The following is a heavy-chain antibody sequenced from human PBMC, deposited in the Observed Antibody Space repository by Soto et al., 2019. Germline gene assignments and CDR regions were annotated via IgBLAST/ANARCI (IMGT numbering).Heavy chain of an antibody. J-gene: IGHJ3*02. CDR3: PTDRLGATDSFDI. V-gene: IGHV3-15*01. Sequence: GGSLRLSCAASGFTFSNAWMSWVRQAPGKGLEWVGRIKSKTDGGTTDYAAPVKGRFTISSDDSKNTLYLQMNSLKTEYTSVYHCPTDRLGATDSFDIWGQGTMVTVSS. CDR1: GFTFSNAW. CDR2: IKSKTDGGTT. D-gene: IGHD1-26*01.